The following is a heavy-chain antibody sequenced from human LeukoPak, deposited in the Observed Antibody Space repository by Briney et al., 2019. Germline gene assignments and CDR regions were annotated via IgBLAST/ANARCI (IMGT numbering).Heavy chain of an antibody. CDR1: GYMYNIYG. CDR2: TSVNNGDK. V-gene: IGHV1-18*01. Sequence: ASVKVSRKASGYMYNIYGISWVRQAPGQGLEWMAWTSVNNGDKKYGQKFQGRVTVTTDTSTSTVYLELRRLRPDDTAVYYCVRDEYLNVMTGFDDWGQGTLVTVSS. D-gene: IGHD3-9*01. CDR3: VRDEYLNVMTGFDD. J-gene: IGHJ4*02.